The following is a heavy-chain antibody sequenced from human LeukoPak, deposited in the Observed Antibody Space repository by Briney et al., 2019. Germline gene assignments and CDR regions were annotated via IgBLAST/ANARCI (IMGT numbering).Heavy chain of an antibody. J-gene: IGHJ4*02. D-gene: IGHD1-26*01. CDR3: TTAYGSYGY. V-gene: IGHV3-15*07. Sequence: PGGSLRLSCAASGFTFSNTWFNWVRQAPGKGLEWVSLIRKNADGGTTEYAAPVRGRFTVSKDDSKNTVYLQMNSLETEDTGMYYCTTAYGSYGYWGQGTLVTVSS. CDR2: IRKNADGGTT. CDR1: GFTFSNTW.